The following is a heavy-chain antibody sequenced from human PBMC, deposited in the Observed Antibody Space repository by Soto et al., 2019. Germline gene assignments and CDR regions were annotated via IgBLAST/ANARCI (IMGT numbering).Heavy chain of an antibody. CDR2: IYRGGST. CDR3: ARARFGGLAAIFADC. J-gene: IGHJ4*02. D-gene: IGHD5-12*01. Sequence: EVQLVESGGGLVQPGGSLRLSCAASGFTVSNNYMTWVRQAPGKGLEWVSVIYRGGSTYYADSVRGRFTISRDNSKNTLYLQMSSLRAEDTAAYYCARARFGGLAAIFADCWGQGTLVTVSS. CDR1: GFTVSNNY. V-gene: IGHV3-66*01.